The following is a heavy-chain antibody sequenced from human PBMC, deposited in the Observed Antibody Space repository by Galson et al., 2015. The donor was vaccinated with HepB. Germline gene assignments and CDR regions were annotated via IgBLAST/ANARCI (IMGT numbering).Heavy chain of an antibody. CDR2: INPNSGGT. D-gene: IGHD3-3*01. J-gene: IGHJ4*02. CDR1: GYTFTGYY. Sequence: SVKVSCKPSGYTFTGYYMHWVRQAPGQGLEWMGWINPNSGGTNYAQKFQGRVTMTRDTSISTAYMELSRLRSDDTAVYYCARGLTIFGVEITGLTGYWGQGTLVTVSS. V-gene: IGHV1-2*02. CDR3: ARGLTIFGVEITGLTGY.